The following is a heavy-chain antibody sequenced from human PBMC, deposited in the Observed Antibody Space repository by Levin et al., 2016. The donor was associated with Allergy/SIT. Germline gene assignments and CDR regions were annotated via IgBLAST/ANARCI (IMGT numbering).Heavy chain of an antibody. D-gene: IGHD3-22*01. CDR2: IDWDDDK. Sequence: WIRQPPGKALEWLARIDWDDDKYYSASLKTRLTISKDTSKNQVVLTMTNMDPVDTATYYCAHLYYYDSSGYSYYFDYWGQGTLVTVSS. CDR3: AHLYYYDSSGYSYYFDY. J-gene: IGHJ4*02. V-gene: IGHV2-70*11.